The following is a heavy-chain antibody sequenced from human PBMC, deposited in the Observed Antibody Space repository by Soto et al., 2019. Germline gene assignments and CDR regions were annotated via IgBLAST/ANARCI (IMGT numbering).Heavy chain of an antibody. CDR1: GFTVSSNY. Sequence: EVQLVESGGGLIQPGGSLRLSCAASGFTVSSNYMSWVRQAPGKGLEWVSVIYSGGSTYYADSVKGRFTISRDNSKNTLYLQMNSLRAEDTAVYYCARDQVTMVRGVTIRYFDYWGQGTLVTVSS. CDR3: ARDQVTMVRGVTIRYFDY. V-gene: IGHV3-53*01. CDR2: IYSGGST. D-gene: IGHD3-10*01. J-gene: IGHJ4*02.